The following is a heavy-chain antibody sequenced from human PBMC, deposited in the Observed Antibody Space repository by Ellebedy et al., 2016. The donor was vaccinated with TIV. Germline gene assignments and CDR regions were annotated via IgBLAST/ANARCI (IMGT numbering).Heavy chain of an antibody. CDR1: GFSFSRYE. V-gene: IGHV3-48*03. CDR3: ARDLRGSEDY. CDR2: ISDTGNTI. Sequence: GESLKISCVASGFSFSRYEMNWVRQAPGKGLGWVSYISDTGNTIYYADSVKGRFTISRDNAENSLFLQMTSLRAEDTAVYYCARDLRGSEDYWGQGTLVTVSS. J-gene: IGHJ4*02. D-gene: IGHD5-12*01.